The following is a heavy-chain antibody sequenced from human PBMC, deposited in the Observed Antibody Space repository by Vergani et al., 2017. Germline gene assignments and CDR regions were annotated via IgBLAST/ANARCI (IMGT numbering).Heavy chain of an antibody. CDR1: EYSFGNYG. J-gene: IGHJ4*02. Sequence: EVELVQSGPEMRKPGESLKLSCKGSEYSFGNYGIGWVRQMPGKGLEWMGIIYPADSDTRYSPSFQGQVTISADKSISTAFLQWDSLKASDTALYYCARHTTYTDSWGQGTLVTVSS. V-gene: IGHV5-51*01. CDR3: ARHTTYTDS. D-gene: IGHD1-1*01. CDR2: IYPADSDT.